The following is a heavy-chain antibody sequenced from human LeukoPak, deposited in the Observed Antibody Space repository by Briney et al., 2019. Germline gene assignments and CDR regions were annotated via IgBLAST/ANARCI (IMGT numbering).Heavy chain of an antibody. J-gene: IGHJ6*02. D-gene: IGHD3-3*01. CDR3: ARGQLRFPNYYYYGMDV. V-gene: IGHV3-33*01. CDR1: GFTFSSYG. CDR2: IWYDGSNK. Sequence: PGGSLRLSCGASGFTFSSYGMHWVRQAPGKGLEWVAVIWYDGSNKYYADSVKGRFTISRDNSKNTLYLQMNSLRAEDTAVYYCARGQLRFPNYYYYGMDVWGQGTTVTVSS.